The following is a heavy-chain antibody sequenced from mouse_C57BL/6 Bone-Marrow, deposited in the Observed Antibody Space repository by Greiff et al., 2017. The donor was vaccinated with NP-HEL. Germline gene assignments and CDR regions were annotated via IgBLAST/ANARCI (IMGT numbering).Heavy chain of an antibody. CDR3: AREEGIYYVNYEFAY. CDR2: IYPGSGST. Sequence: QVQLQQPGAELVKPGASVKMSCKASGYTFTSYWITWVKQRPGQGLEWIGDIYPGSGSTNYNEKFKSKATLTVDTSSSTAYMQLSSLTSEDSAVYYCAREEGIYYVNYEFAYGGQGTLVTVSA. J-gene: IGHJ3*01. D-gene: IGHD2-1*01. V-gene: IGHV1-55*01. CDR1: GYTFTSYW.